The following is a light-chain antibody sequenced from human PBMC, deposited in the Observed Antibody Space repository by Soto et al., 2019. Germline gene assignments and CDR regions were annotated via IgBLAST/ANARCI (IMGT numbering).Light chain of an antibody. Sequence: QSALTQPASVSGSPGQSITISCTGTSSDVGGYNFVSWYQQHPGKAPKLMIYEVSNRPSGVSNRFSGSKSGNTASLTISALQAEDEADYYCSSYRSSSSYVFGTGTKLTDL. V-gene: IGLV2-14*01. CDR1: SSDVGGYNF. CDR2: EVS. J-gene: IGLJ1*01. CDR3: SSYRSSSSYV.